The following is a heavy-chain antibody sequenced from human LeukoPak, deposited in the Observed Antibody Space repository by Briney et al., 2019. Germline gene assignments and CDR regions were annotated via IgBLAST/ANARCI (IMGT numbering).Heavy chain of an antibody. J-gene: IGHJ2*01. V-gene: IGHV3-48*01. D-gene: IGHD4-17*01. CDR2: ISSSSTSI. CDR1: GFTFSSYH. CDR3: AKKQDYGDNYWYFDL. Sequence: PGGSLRLSCAATGFTFSSYHMHWVRQAPGKGLEWVSCISSSSTSIYYADSVKGRFTISRDNAENSLFLQMNNLRAEDTAVYYCAKKQDYGDNYWYFDLWGRGTLITVSS.